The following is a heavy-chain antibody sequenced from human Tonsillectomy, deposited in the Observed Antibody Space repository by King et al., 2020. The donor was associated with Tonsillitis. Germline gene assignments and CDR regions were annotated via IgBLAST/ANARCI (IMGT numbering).Heavy chain of an antibody. CDR2: ISWNSGSI. J-gene: IGHJ6*02. CDR3: AKDIDLPIVAAGGNYGMDV. D-gene: IGHD6-13*01. CDR1: GFTFDDYA. V-gene: IGHV3-9*01. Sequence: QLVQSGGGLVQPGRSLRLSCAASGFTFDDYAMHWVRQAPGKGLEWVSGISWNSGSIGYADSVKGRFTISRDNAKNSLYLQMNSLRAEDTALYYCAKDIDLPIVAAGGNYGMDVWGQGTTVTVSS.